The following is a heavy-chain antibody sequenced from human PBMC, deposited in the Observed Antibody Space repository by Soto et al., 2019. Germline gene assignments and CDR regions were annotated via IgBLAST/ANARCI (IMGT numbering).Heavy chain of an antibody. Sequence: EVQLVESGGGLVQPGGSLRLSCAASGFTFSRYRMNWVRQAPGKGLEWISYISSRSTTISYADSVKGRFTISRDNAKNSMYLQMNSLRDEDTAVYYGSREGDYYDSSGFDYWGQGTLVTVSS. CDR3: SREGDYYDSSGFDY. D-gene: IGHD3-22*01. V-gene: IGHV3-48*02. J-gene: IGHJ4*02. CDR2: ISSRSTTI. CDR1: GFTFSRYR.